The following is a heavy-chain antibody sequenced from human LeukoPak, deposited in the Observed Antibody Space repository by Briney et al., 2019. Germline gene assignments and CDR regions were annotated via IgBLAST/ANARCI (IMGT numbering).Heavy chain of an antibody. CDR2: INPNSGGT. Sequence: ASXXVSCKASGYTFTGYYMLWVRQAPGQGLEWMGRINPNSGGTNYAQKFQGRVTMTRDTSISTAYMELSRLRSDDTAVYYCARVTSSWAGFDYWGQGTLVTVSS. CDR1: GYTFTGYY. D-gene: IGHD6-13*01. J-gene: IGHJ4*02. V-gene: IGHV1-2*06. CDR3: ARVTSSWAGFDY.